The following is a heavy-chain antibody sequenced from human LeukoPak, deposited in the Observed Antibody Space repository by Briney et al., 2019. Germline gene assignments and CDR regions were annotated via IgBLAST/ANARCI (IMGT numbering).Heavy chain of an antibody. CDR1: GFTVNNNY. CDR2: IYSGGST. J-gene: IGHJ5*02. Sequence: GGSLRLSCAASGFTVNNNYMNWVRQAPGKGLEWVSVIYSGGSTYYADSVKGRFTISRDNSKDTLYLQMNSLRAEDTAVYYCAKAGFDPWGQGTLVTVSS. V-gene: IGHV3-53*05. CDR3: AKAGFDP.